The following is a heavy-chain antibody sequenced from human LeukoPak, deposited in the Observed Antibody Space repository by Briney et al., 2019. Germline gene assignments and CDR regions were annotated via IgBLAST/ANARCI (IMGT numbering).Heavy chain of an antibody. Sequence: NPSETLSLTCTVSGGSISSSSYYWGWIRQPPGKGLEWIGSIYYSGSTYYNPSLKSRFTISVDTAKNQFSLKLSSVTAADTAVYYCARAVGYSYYYYYYYMDVWGKGTTVTVSS. J-gene: IGHJ6*03. CDR1: GGSISSSSYY. CDR2: IYYSGST. CDR3: ARAVGYSYYYYYYYMDV. V-gene: IGHV4-39*07. D-gene: IGHD2-15*01.